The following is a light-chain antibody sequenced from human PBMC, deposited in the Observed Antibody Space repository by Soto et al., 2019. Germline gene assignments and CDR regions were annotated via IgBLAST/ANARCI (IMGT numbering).Light chain of an antibody. CDR1: LSLLHSNGDNF. Sequence: IVMTQSPLSLPVTPGEPASISCRSSLSLLHSNGDNFVAWYQQKPGQSPKLLIYWASTRESGVPDRFSGSGSGTDFTLTISSLQAEDVAVYYCQQYYSTPLTFGGGTKVDIK. J-gene: IGKJ4*01. CDR3: QQYYSTPLT. V-gene: IGKV4-1*01. CDR2: WAS.